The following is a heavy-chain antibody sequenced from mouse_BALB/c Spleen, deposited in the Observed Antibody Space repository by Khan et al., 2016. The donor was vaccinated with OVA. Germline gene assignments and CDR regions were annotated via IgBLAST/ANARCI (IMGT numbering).Heavy chain of an antibody. D-gene: IGHD2-12*01. CDR3: ARDSYRYDFTY. CDR1: GFSLSTYG. Sequence: VQLVESGPGLVQPSQSLSITCTVSGFSLSTYGIHWVRQSPGKGLEWLGVIWNDGRTDYNVPFISRLSITKDNSKSQAFFNMNSLQPDDTAIYXCARDSYRYDFTYWGQGTLVTVSA. CDR2: IWNDGRT. V-gene: IGHV2-2*01. J-gene: IGHJ3*01.